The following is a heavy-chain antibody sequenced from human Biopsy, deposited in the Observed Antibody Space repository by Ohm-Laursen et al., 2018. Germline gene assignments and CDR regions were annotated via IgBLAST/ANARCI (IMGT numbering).Heavy chain of an antibody. CDR1: GFNFSTYG. CDR3: ATEVVPAGIGGHWLDP. J-gene: IGHJ5*02. D-gene: IGHD2-2*01. V-gene: IGHV3-23*01. Sequence: SLRLSCAASGFNFSTYGMVWVRQAPGSGLGWVSAIIGSGDKTYYADSVEGRFTISRDNSENTLLLQLNSLRAEDTAVYYCATEVVPAGIGGHWLDPWGQGTLVTVSS. CDR2: IIGSGDKT.